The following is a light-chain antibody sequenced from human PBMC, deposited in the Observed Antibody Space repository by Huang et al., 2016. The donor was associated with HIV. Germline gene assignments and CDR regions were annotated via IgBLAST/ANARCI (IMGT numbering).Light chain of an antibody. J-gene: IGKJ2*03. CDR1: PGVSSY. Sequence: AIRLTQSPSSLSASTGDRVTITCRASPGVSSYLAWDQQKPGKDTKLLISSASSLQSGVPSRFSGSGFGTDFTLTISSLQSEDLGTYHCQQYYTYPHSFGQGTKLEIK. CDR2: SAS. CDR3: QQYYTYPHS. V-gene: IGKV1-8*01.